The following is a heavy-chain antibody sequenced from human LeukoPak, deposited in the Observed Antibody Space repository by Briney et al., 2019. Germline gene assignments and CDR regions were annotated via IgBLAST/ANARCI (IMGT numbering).Heavy chain of an antibody. Sequence: GGSLRLSCAASGFTFSSYAMSRVRQAPGKGLEWVSTIYDDNTYYADSVKGRFAISTDNSKNTLYLQMTSLRVEDTAVYFCAARKVRGVWFYLDYWGQGTLVTVSS. CDR3: AARKVRGVWFYLDY. J-gene: IGHJ4*02. D-gene: IGHD3-10*01. CDR2: IYDDNT. V-gene: IGHV3-23*01. CDR1: GFTFSSYA.